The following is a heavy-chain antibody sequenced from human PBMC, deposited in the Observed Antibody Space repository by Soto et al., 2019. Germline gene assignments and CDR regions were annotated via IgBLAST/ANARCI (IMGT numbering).Heavy chain of an antibody. CDR3: ASARFDS. V-gene: IGHV4-34*01. CDR2: INHRGNT. J-gene: IGHJ4*02. Sequence: SETLSLTCAVYGWSFSATWWTWIRQPTGKGLEWIGEINHRGNTNYSPSLKNRVTVSVDTSTNQFSLKLTSVTAADTATYYCASARFDSWGRGILVTVSS. CDR1: GWSFSATW.